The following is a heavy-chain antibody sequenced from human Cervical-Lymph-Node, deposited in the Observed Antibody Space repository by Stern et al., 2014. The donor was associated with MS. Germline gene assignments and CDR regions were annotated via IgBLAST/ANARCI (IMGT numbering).Heavy chain of an antibody. J-gene: IGHJ6*02. CDR2: ISWSSGKI. V-gene: IGHV3-9*01. Sequence: EVQLVESGGDLVQPGRSLRLSCAASGFRFDDYAMYWVRQAPGKGLEWVSGISWSSGKIGYADSVKGRFTISRDNVKNSLFLQMNSLRSEDTASYYCARAIGFCSGGNCEPYYYYGIDVWGQGTRVPVSS. D-gene: IGHD2-15*01. CDR3: ARAIGFCSGGNCEPYYYYGIDV. CDR1: GFRFDDYA.